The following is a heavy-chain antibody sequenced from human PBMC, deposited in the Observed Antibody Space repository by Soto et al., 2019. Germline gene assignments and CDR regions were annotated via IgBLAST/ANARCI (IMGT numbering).Heavy chain of an antibody. CDR2: IYYSGST. J-gene: IGHJ5*02. Sequence: SETLSLTCTVSGGSISSGDYYCSWIRQPPGKGLGWIGYIYYSGSTYYNPSLKSRVTISVDTSKNQFSLKLSSVTAADTAVYYLARDSAAGWFDPWGQGTLGTVSS. CDR1: GGSISSGDYY. V-gene: IGHV4-30-4*01. D-gene: IGHD3-10*01. CDR3: ARDSAAGWFDP.